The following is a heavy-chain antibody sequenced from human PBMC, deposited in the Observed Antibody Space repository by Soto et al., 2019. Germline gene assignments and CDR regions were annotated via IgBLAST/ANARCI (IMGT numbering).Heavy chain of an antibody. Sequence: GGSLRLSCAASGFTFSSYAMSWVRQAPGKGLEWVSAISGSGGSTYYADSVKGRFTISRDNSKNTLYLQMDSLSDEDTAVYYCARASIAGRRSGNDFEYWGQGTLVTVSS. D-gene: IGHD6-6*01. CDR2: ISGSGGST. CDR1: GFTFSSYA. CDR3: ARASIAGRRSGNDFEY. V-gene: IGHV3-23*01. J-gene: IGHJ4*01.